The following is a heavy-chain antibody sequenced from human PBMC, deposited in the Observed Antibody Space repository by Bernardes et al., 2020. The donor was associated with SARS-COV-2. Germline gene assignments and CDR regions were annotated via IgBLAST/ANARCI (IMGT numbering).Heavy chain of an antibody. CDR1: GFTFDDSA. CDR3: ARGGGPNEPLYQ. Sequence: GGSLRLSCAGSGFTFDDSAMSWIRQAPGKGLEWLSNISRSGYDTDYADSVKGRFTISRDDFKKSLFLDMTRLLVDDTATYYCARGGGPNEPLYQWGQGVLVTVSS. CDR2: ISRSGYDT. D-gene: IGHD3-10*01. J-gene: IGHJ4*02. V-gene: IGHV3-11*03.